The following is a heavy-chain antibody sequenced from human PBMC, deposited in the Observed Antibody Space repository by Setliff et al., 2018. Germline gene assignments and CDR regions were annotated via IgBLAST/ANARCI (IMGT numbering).Heavy chain of an antibody. CDR3: ALEEYTSRWTKRFDP. Sequence: ASVKVSCKASGYTFTGYFIHWVRQAPGQGLEWMGWINPNSGGTNYAQKFQGRVTMTRDTSISTAYMELRSLRSDDTAVYYCALEEYTSRWTKRFDPWGQGTLVTVSS. CDR1: GYTFTGYF. CDR2: INPNSGGT. D-gene: IGHD6-13*01. V-gene: IGHV1-2*02. J-gene: IGHJ5*02.